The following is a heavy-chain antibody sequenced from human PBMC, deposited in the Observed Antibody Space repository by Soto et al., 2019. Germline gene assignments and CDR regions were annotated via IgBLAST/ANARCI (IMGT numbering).Heavy chain of an antibody. Sequence: PGGSLRLSCSASGFTFSSYAMSWVRQAPGKGLEWVSAISGSGGSTYYADSVKGRFTISRDNSKNTLYLQMNSLRAEDTAVYYCAKVLRGGAMPGPDYWGQGTLVTVSS. CDR3: AKVLRGGAMPGPDY. CDR1: GFTFSSYA. D-gene: IGHD3-16*01. CDR2: ISGSGGST. J-gene: IGHJ4*02. V-gene: IGHV3-23*01.